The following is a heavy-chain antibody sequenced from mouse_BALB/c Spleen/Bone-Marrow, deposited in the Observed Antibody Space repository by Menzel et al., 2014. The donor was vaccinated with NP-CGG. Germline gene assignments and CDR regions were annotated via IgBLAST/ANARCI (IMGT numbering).Heavy chain of an antibody. Sequence: QVQLQQSGAELVRPGASVTLSCKASGYTFTDYEIHWVKQTPVHGLEWIGAIDPETGGNAYNQKFKGKATLTADKSSSTAYMELRSLTSEDSAVYYCTRNWDDYFDYWCQGTTLTVSS. CDR3: TRNWDDYFDY. CDR1: GYTFTDYE. V-gene: IGHV1-15*01. D-gene: IGHD4-1*01. CDR2: IDPETGGN. J-gene: IGHJ2*01.